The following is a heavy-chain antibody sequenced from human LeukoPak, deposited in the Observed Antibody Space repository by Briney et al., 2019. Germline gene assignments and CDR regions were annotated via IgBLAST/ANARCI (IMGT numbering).Heavy chain of an antibody. J-gene: IGHJ5*02. V-gene: IGHV4-59*08. Sequence: SETLSLTCTVSGGSISSYYWSWIRQPPGKGLEWIGYIYYSGSTYYNPSLKSRVTISVDTSKNQFSLKMNSVTAADTAVYYCARRSPSSWSLNWFDPWGQGTLVTVSS. D-gene: IGHD6-13*01. CDR3: ARRSPSSWSLNWFDP. CDR1: GGSISSYY. CDR2: IYYSGST.